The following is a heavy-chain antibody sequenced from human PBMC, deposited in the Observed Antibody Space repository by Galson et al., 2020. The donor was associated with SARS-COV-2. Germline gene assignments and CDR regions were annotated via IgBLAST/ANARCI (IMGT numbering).Heavy chain of an antibody. CDR1: GGSISSSSYY. V-gene: IGHV4-39*01. CDR2: IYYSGSP. Sequence: SETLSLTCTVSGGSISSSSYYWGWIRQPPGKGLEWIGSIYYSGSPYYNPSLKSRVTISVDTSKNQFSLKLSSVTAADTAVYYCARHVITMIDGLIKINDAFDIWGQGTMVTVSS. J-gene: IGHJ3*02. CDR3: ARHVITMIDGLIKINDAFDI. D-gene: IGHD3-22*01.